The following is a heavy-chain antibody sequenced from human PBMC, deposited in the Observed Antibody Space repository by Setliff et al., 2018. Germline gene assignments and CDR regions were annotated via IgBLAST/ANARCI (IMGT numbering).Heavy chain of an antibody. D-gene: IGHD1-26*01. Sequence: GGSLRLSCAASGFTFSNYWMSWVRQTPGKGLEWVAHIKQDGSEKYYVDSVKGRFIISRDNAKNSLYLQMNSLRDEDTAVYYCARERVGRYWGQGTLVTVSS. CDR2: IKQDGSEK. J-gene: IGHJ4*02. CDR3: ARERVGRY. V-gene: IGHV3-7*03. CDR1: GFTFSNYW.